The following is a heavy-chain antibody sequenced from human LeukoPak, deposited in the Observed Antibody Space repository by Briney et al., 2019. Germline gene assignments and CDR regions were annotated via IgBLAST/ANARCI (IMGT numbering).Heavy chain of an antibody. J-gene: IGHJ1*01. CDR3: ASVAAAGPTRH. V-gene: IGHV1-2*06. Sequence: ASVKVSCKASGYTFTSYAMHWVRQAPGQGLEWMGRINPNSGGTNYAQKFQGRVTMTRDTSISTAYMELSRLRSDDTAVYYCASVAAAGPTRHWGQGTLVTVSS. CDR1: GYTFTSYA. D-gene: IGHD6-13*01. CDR2: INPNSGGT.